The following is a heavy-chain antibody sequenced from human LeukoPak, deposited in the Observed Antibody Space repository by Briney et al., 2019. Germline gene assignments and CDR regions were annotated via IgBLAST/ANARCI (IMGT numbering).Heavy chain of an antibody. J-gene: IGHJ6*03. D-gene: IGHD2-15*01. CDR3: ASFYCSGGSCYQYYYYYYMDV. Sequence: PSETLSRTCTVSGDSISSDYSWGWIRQPPGEGLEWMGSVSHSENTYYNPSLKSRVTISVDTSKNQFSLKLSSVTAADTAVYYCASFYCSGGSCYQYYYYYYMDVWGKGTTVTISS. CDR1: GDSISSDYS. V-gene: IGHV4-38-2*02. CDR2: VSHSENT.